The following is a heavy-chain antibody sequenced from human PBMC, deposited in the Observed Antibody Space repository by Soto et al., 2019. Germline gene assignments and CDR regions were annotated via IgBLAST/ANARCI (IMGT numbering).Heavy chain of an antibody. CDR1: GDTFNFYS. D-gene: IGHD3-10*01. CDR2: VNPIVSMS. Sequence: QVQLVQSGAEVKRPGSSVKVSCKASGDTFNFYSINWVRQAPGLGLEWMGRVNPIVSMSNYVQKFQGRVTMTAKKTTSTAYMELSSLRSEVTAIYYCASSYGSGYRAFDYWCQGALVTVS. J-gene: IGHJ4*02. CDR3: ASSYGSGYRAFDY. V-gene: IGHV1-69*02.